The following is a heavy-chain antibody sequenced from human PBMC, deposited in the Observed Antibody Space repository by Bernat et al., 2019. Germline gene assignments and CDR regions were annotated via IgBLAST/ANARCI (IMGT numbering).Heavy chain of an antibody. CDR3: ARAKVSSGWTLFDY. CDR1: GGSFSGYY. CDR2: INHSGST. D-gene: IGHD6-19*01. V-gene: IGHV4-34*01. Sequence: QVQLQQWGAGLLKPSETLSLTCAVYGGSFSGYYWSWIRQPPGKGLEWLGEINHSGSTNYNPSLKSRVTISVDTSKNQFSLKLSSVTAADTAVYYCARAKVSSGWTLFDYWGQGTLVTVSS. J-gene: IGHJ4*02.